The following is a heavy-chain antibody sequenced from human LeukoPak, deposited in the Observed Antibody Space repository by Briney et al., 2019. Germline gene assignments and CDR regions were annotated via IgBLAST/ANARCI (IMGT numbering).Heavy chain of an antibody. CDR1: GYTFTDFY. CDR3: VTSSASNYANPRFDS. V-gene: IGHV1-2*02. J-gene: IGHJ4*02. Sequence: ASVTDSCKASGYTFTDFYMHWLRPAPAQGLAWMGWINPNSGGTNYAQKFQGRVTMTRDTSISTAYMELSRGSDDTAVYYCVTSSASNYANPRFDSWGQGTLVTVSS. D-gene: IGHD2-2*01. CDR2: INPNSGGT.